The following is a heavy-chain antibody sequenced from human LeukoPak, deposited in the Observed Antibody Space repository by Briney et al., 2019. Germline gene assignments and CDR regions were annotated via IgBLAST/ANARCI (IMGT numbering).Heavy chain of an antibody. CDR2: IYTSGST. V-gene: IGHV4-4*07. D-gene: IGHD3-22*01. J-gene: IGHJ4*02. Sequence: SETLSLTCTVSGGSISSYYWSWIRQPAGKGLEWIGRIYTSGSTNYNPSLKSRFHMSVDTSKNQFSLKLSSVTAADTAVYYCAREGLGYYDSSGYYYTPLDYWGQGTLVTVSS. CDR3: AREGLGYYDSSGYYYTPLDY. CDR1: GGSISSYY.